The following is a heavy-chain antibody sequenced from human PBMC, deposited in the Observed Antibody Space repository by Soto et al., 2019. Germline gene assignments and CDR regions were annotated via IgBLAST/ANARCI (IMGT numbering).Heavy chain of an antibody. D-gene: IGHD1-26*01. CDR1: GYTFTSSA. CDR2: INTGNGDT. Sequence: ASVKVSCKASGYTFTSSAMHWLRQAPGQRLEWMGWINTGNGDTEYSAKFQGRVTFTRDTSANTTHMELSSLTSHDTAVFYCAKDTEQGGFDPWGQGPLVTVSS. V-gene: IGHV1-3*04. CDR3: AKDTEQGGFDP. J-gene: IGHJ5*02.